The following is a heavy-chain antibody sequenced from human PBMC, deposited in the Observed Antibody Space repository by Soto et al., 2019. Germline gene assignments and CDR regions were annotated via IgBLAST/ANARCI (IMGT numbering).Heavy chain of an antibody. CDR3: ARDSSGATDAFDI. D-gene: IGHD1-26*01. J-gene: IGHJ3*02. V-gene: IGHV4-61*01. CDR1: GDSISSGNYY. Sequence: PSETLSLTCTVSGDSISSGNYYWTWIRQRPGKGLEWIGYIYNSGGTNYNPSLKSRVTISVDTSKNQFSLKLSSVTAADTAVYYCARDSSGATDAFDIWGQGTMVTVSS. CDR2: IYNSGGT.